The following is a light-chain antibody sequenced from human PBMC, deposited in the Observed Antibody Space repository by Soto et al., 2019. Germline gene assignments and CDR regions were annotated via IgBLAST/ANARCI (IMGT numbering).Light chain of an antibody. V-gene: IGKV3-15*01. Sequence: DILMTQSPATLSLSPGGRATLSCRASQSVSSNLAWYQQTPGQAPRLLLQRASTRATGIPARFSGSGSGTEFTLTISSLQSEDFAVYFGQQYNNWPGTFGQGTKVEIK. J-gene: IGKJ1*01. CDR2: RAS. CDR3: QQYNNWPGT. CDR1: QSVSSN.